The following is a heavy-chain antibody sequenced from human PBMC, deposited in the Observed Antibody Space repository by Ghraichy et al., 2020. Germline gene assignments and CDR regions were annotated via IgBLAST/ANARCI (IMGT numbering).Heavy chain of an antibody. V-gene: IGHV3-23*01. CDR2: ISGSGGST. CDR3: AKFPIRFLEWLTSADHWYFDL. CDR1: GFTFSSYA. J-gene: IGHJ2*01. Sequence: GGSLRLSCAASGFTFSSYAMSWVRQAPGKGLEWVSAISGSGGSTYYADSVKGRFTISRDNSKNTLYLQMNSLRAEDTAVYYCAKFPIRFLEWLTSADHWYFDLWGRGTLVTVSS. D-gene: IGHD3-3*01.